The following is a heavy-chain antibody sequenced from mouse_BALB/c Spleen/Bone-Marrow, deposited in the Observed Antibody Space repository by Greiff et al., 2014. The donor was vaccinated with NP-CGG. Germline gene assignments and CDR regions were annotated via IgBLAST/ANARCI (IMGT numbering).Heavy chain of an antibody. CDR1: GYTFTDYY. J-gene: IGHJ2*01. Sequence: VQLQQSGPELVKPGASVKMSCKASGYTFTDYYMDWVKQSHGESFEWIGRVTPYNGGTTYNQKFKGKATLTADTSSSTAYMARNSLASEDSAVYYYSTTDYWGQGTTLTVAS. CDR3: STTDY. CDR2: VTPYNGGT. V-gene: IGHV1-19*01. D-gene: IGHD6-1*01.